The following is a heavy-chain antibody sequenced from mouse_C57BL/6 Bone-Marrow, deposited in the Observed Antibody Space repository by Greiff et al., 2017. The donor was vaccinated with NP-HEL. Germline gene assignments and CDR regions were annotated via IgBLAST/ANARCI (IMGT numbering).Heavy chain of an antibody. Sequence: QVQLKESGPGLVARSQSLSSRGTVEGGGGKREERRGGREGKGKGREWMGGRWTGGGKNYNSAIKSRLSISKDNSKSQVFLKMNSLQTDDTARYYCARKGYGSDWGQGTTRTVSS. D-gene: IGHD1-1*01. V-gene: IGHV2-9-1*01. J-gene: IGHJ2*01. CDR1: GGGGKREE. CDR2: RWTGGGK. CDR3: ARKGYGSD.